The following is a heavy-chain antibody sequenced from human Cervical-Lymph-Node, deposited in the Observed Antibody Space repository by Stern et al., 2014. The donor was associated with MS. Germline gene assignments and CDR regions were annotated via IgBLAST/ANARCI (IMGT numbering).Heavy chain of an antibody. D-gene: IGHD3-3*01. CDR3: ARVLTGLWSAYYADF. J-gene: IGHJ4*02. V-gene: IGHV4-59*02. CDR2: VSHSGNT. Sequence: QLQLQESGPGLVRPSETLSLTCTVSGASVSSAYWSWIRQPPGKGLEWIGYVSHSGNTYSNPSLKSRVTMSLDTSKNQFSLRLNSVTAADTAVYYCARVLTGLWSAYYADFWGQGALVTVSS. CDR1: GASVSSAY.